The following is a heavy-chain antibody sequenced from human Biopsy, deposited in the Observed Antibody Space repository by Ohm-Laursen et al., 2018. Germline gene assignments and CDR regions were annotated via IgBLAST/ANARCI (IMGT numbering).Heavy chain of an antibody. V-gene: IGHV4-4*07. CDR2: IYSSGRT. CDR1: GGSISDYF. CDR3: ARDAYGDYDTYY. J-gene: IGHJ6*03. D-gene: IGHD4-17*01. Sequence: SDTLSLTCTVSGGSISDYFWSWIRQPADKGLEYIGRIYSSGRTFYNPSLKSRVTMSVATSDNQFSLKLSSATAADTAVYFCARDAYGDYDTYY.